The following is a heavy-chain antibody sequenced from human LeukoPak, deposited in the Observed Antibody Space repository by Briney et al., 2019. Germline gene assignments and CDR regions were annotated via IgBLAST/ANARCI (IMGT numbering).Heavy chain of an antibody. CDR3: ARDEAVAGPNFDY. V-gene: IGHV4-34*01. Sequence: SETLSLTCAVYGGSFSGYYWSWIRQPPGKGLEWIGEINHSGSTNYNPSLKSRVTISVDTSKNQFSLKLSSVTAADTAVYYCARDEAVAGPNFDYWGQGTLVTVSS. CDR2: INHSGST. J-gene: IGHJ4*02. CDR1: GGSFSGYY. D-gene: IGHD6-19*01.